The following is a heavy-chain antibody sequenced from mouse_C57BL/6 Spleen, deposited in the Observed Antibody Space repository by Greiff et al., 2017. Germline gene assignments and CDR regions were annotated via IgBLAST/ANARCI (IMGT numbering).Heavy chain of an antibody. CDR1: GYTFTSYW. Sequence: QVQLQQPGAELVKPGASVKLSCKASGYTFTSYWMQWVKQRPGQGLEWIGEIDPSDSYTNYNQKFKGKATLTVDTSSSTAYMQLSSLTSEDSAVYYCARNYYGSSSYFGYWGQGTTLTVSS. CDR3: ARNYYGSSSYFGY. D-gene: IGHD1-1*01. CDR2: IDPSDSYT. V-gene: IGHV1-50*01. J-gene: IGHJ2*01.